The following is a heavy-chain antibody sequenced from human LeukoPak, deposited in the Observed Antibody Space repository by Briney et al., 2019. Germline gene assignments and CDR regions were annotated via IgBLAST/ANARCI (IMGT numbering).Heavy chain of an antibody. CDR2: IYNGGST. CDR3: ASYRRTYYYDSSGYLDY. J-gene: IGHJ4*02. D-gene: IGHD3-22*01. CDR1: GFTVSSNY. Sequence: PGGSLRLSCAASGFTVSSNYMSWVRQAPGKGLEWVSVIYNGGSTYYADSVKGRFTISRDNSKNTLYLQMNSLRAEDTAVYYCASYRRTYYYDSSGYLDYWGQGTLVTVSS. V-gene: IGHV3-53*01.